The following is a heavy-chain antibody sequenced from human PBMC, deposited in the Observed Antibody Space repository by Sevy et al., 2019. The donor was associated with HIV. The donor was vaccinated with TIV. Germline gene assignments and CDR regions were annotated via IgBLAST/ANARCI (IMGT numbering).Heavy chain of an antibody. Sequence: ASVKVSCKASGGTFSSYAISWVRQAPGQGLEWMGGIIPIFGTANYAQKFQGRVTITADESTSTAYMELSSLRSEDTAVYHCARDPSGLGGTFFDYWGQGTLVTVSS. CDR2: IIPIFGTA. V-gene: IGHV1-69*13. J-gene: IGHJ4*02. CDR3: ARDPSGLGGTFFDY. CDR1: GGTFSSYA. D-gene: IGHD3-16*01.